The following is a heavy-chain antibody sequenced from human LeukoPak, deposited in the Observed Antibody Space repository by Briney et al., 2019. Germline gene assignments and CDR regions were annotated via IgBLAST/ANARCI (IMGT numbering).Heavy chain of an antibody. CDR3: ARDCCGAWGPLGDY. CDR2: IDVRGESI. J-gene: IGHJ4*01. CDR1: GFTFRNYA. D-gene: IGHD1-26*01. Sequence: GGSLRLSCGVSGFTFRNYAMAWVRQALGKGLEWVSTIDVRGESIYYADSVKGRFTISRDNSKNIVYLQMNSLRVEDTAVYYCARDCCGAWGPLGDYWGHGTLVTVSS. V-gene: IGHV3-23*01.